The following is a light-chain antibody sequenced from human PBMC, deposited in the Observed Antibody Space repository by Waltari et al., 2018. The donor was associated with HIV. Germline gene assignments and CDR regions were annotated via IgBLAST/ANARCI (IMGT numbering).Light chain of an antibody. V-gene: IGLV3-25*03. CDR3: QSADSSGSYAV. J-gene: IGLJ2*01. CDR2: RDS. Sequence: SYELTQPPSVSVSPGQTARITCSGDALPSQYAYWYQQRPGQTPVLVIYRDSERPSGISERFSGSSSGTTVTLTISGVQAEDEADYYCQSADSSGSYAVFGGGTKLTVL. CDR1: ALPSQY.